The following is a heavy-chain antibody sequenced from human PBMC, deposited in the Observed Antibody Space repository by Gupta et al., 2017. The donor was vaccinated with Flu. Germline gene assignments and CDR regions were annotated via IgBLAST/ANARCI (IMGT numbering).Heavy chain of an antibody. CDR1: NASLSGSY. V-gene: IGHV4-34*01. J-gene: IGHJ5*02. Sequence: QVHLQQWGAGLLKPSETLSLTCAVYNASLSGSYSSWIRQPPGKGPEWIGEIDHSGGTNYNPSLKSRVTMSVDTSKNQFSLNLYSVTAADTAIYYCTRLGGFTVGYNWFDPWGQGTLVTVSS. CDR3: TRLGGFTVGYNWFDP. CDR2: IDHSGGT. D-gene: IGHD4-11*01.